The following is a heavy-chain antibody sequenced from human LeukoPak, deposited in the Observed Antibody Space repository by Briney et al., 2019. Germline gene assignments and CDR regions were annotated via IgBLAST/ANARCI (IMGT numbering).Heavy chain of an antibody. Sequence: GRSLRLSCAASGITFSSYAMHWVRQAPGKGLEWVAVISYDGSNKYYADSVKGRFTISRDNSKNTLYLQMNSLRAEDTAVYYCARGYRGFDYWGQGTLVTVSS. D-gene: IGHD5-18*01. CDR1: GITFSSYA. CDR2: ISYDGSNK. V-gene: IGHV3-30-3*01. CDR3: ARGYRGFDY. J-gene: IGHJ4*02.